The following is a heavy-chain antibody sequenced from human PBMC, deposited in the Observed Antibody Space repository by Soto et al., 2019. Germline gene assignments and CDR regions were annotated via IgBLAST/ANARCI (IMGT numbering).Heavy chain of an antibody. V-gene: IGHV3-48*02. D-gene: IGHD2-15*01. CDR2: ISSRGTTI. J-gene: IGHJ6*02. CDR1: GFSSSSYA. Sequence: DVQLVETGGGLVQPGGSLRLSCAVSGFSSSSYAMNWVRQAPGKGLEWVSFISSRGTTIYYADSVEGRFTISRDNAQNSLFLQMDSLRDEDTAVYYCVRQGFCSGASCNHYFYYYPMDVWGQGTTVIVSS. CDR3: VRQGFCSGASCNHYFYYYPMDV.